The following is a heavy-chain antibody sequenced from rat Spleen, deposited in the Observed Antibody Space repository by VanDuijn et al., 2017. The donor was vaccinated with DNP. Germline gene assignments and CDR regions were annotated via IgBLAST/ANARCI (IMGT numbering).Heavy chain of an antibody. CDR3: ARWSRYFDY. V-gene: IGHV3-1*01. CDR2: ISYSGST. J-gene: IGHJ2*01. CDR1: GYFIINNY. Sequence: DVQLQESGPGLVKPSHSLSLTCSVTGYFIINNYWAWIRKFPGNKMEWMGYISYSGSTGYNPSLKSRISITRDTSKNQFFLQLNSVTTEDTATYYCARWSRYFDYWGQGVMVTVSS.